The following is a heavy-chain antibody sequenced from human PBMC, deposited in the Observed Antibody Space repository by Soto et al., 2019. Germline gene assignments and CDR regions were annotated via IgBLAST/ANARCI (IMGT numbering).Heavy chain of an antibody. D-gene: IGHD6-13*01. CDR2: IYYSGIS. CDR3: ARARRYSSTWFWFDP. CDR1: GGSISSYY. J-gene: IGHJ5*02. Sequence: LSLTCTVSGGSISSYYWSWIRQPPGKGLERIGYIYYSGISNFNPSLRSRVTISVDTAQNQFSLRLASVTAADTAVYYCARARRYSSTWFWFDPWGQGTLVTVSS. V-gene: IGHV4-59*12.